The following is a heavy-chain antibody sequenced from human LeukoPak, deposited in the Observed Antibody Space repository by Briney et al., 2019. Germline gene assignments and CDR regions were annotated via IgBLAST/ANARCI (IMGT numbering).Heavy chain of an antibody. J-gene: IGHJ6*02. CDR1: GYTFTGYY. Sequence: ASVKVSCKASGYTFTGYYMHWVRQAPGQGLEWMGWINPNSGGTNYAQKFQGRVTMTRDTSISTAYMELSRLRSDDTAVYYCARVESLEFGVYRYYGMDVWGQGTTVTVSS. CDR2: INPNSGGT. D-gene: IGHD3-10*01. V-gene: IGHV1-2*02. CDR3: ARVESLEFGVYRYYGMDV.